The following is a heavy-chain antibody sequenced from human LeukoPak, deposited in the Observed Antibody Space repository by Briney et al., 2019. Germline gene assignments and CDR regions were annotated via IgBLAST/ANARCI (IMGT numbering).Heavy chain of an antibody. CDR1: GFTFRSYA. V-gene: IGHV3-23*01. Sequence: GGSLRLSCTASGFTFRSYAMSWVRQAPGKGLEWVSGTSGRGDSTYYADSVKGRFAISRDNSKSMLFLQLNSLRAEDTALYYCARDLHYYVAMDVWGQGTTVTVSS. CDR2: TSGRGDST. D-gene: IGHD3-10*02. CDR3: ARDLHYYVAMDV. J-gene: IGHJ6*02.